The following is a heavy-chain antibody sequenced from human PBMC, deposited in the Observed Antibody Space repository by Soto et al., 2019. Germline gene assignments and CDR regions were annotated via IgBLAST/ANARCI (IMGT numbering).Heavy chain of an antibody. J-gene: IGHJ4*02. CDR2: IYYTGST. Sequence: PSETLSLTCSVSGGSINNYDYYCPWIRQPQGEGLEGIGHIYYTGSTSYNPSLKSRVTISLDTSKNQFCLKVNSVSAADTAVYYCARDRSSSPDFFASWGQGTLVTVSS. D-gene: IGHD6-6*01. CDR3: ARDRSSSPDFFAS. V-gene: IGHV4-30-4*02. CDR1: GGSINNYDYY.